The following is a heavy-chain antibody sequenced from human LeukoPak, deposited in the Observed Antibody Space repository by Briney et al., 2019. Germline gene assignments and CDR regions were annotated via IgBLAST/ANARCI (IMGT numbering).Heavy chain of an antibody. CDR3: ARPFSGSYSDAFDL. D-gene: IGHD1-26*01. CDR1: GGSMSSNY. V-gene: IGHV4-59*08. CDR2: IYKSGTIYYSGST. J-gene: IGHJ3*01. Sequence: PSETLSFTCTVSGGSMSSNYWSWIRQPPGKGLEWIGYIYKSGTIYYSGSTNYNPSLLSRVTISVDTSKNQFSLKLRSVTAADTAVYYCARPFSGSYSDAFDLWGQGTMVTVSS.